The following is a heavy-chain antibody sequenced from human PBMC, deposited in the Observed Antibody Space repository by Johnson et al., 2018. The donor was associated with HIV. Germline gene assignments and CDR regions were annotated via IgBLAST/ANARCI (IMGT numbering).Heavy chain of an antibody. CDR2: ISTSGSTI. CDR3: AKFRDAFDI. D-gene: IGHD2-21*01. J-gene: IGHJ3*02. V-gene: IGHV3-11*04. CDR1: GFKFSDYY. Sequence: QVQMVESGGGLVKPGGSLRLSCAASGFKFSDYYMSWIRQAPGRGLDWVSYISTSGSTINYADSVKGRFTISRDNAKKSLYLQMNSLRAEDTAVYYCAKFRDAFDIWGQGTMVTVSS.